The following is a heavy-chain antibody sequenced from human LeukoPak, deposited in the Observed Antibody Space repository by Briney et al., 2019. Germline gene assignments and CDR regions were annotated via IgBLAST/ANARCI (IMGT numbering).Heavy chain of an antibody. Sequence: ASVKVSCKASGYTFTNYGISWVRQAPGQGLEWMGWISGYNGNTNYAQKFQGRITMTTDTSTSTGYMELRSLRSDDTAVYYCARDLKMGYSSGRYSWGTGSSNDYWGQGTLVTVSS. J-gene: IGHJ4*02. CDR3: ARDLKMGYSSGRYSWGTGSSNDY. D-gene: IGHD6-19*01. CDR1: GYTFTNYG. V-gene: IGHV1-18*01. CDR2: ISGYNGNT.